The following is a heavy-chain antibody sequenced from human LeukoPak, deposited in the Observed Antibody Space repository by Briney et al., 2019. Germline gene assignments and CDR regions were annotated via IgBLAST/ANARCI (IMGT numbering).Heavy chain of an antibody. D-gene: IGHD6-13*01. Sequence: SETLSLTCTVSGGSISSSSYYWGWIRQPPGKGLEWIGSIYYSGSTYYNPSLKSRVTISVDTSKNQFSLKLSSVTAADTAVYYCARLSAAGTGNFDYWGQGTLVTVSS. CDR1: GGSISSSSYY. CDR3: ARLSAAGTGNFDY. V-gene: IGHV4-39*07. CDR2: IYYSGST. J-gene: IGHJ4*02.